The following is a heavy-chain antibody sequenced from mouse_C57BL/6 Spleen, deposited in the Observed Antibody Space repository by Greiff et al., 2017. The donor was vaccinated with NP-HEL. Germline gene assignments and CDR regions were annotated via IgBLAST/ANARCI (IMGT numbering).Heavy chain of an antibody. J-gene: IGHJ1*03. CDR3: ARGRAYYGSSYWYFDV. CDR1: GFTFSDYY. Sequence: EVKLVESEGGLVQPGSSMKLSCTASGFTFSDYYMAWVRQVPEKGLEWVANINYDGSSTYYLDSLKSRFIISRDNAKNILYLQMSSLKSEDTATYYCARGRAYYGSSYWYFDVWGTGTTVTVSS. CDR2: INYDGSST. D-gene: IGHD1-1*01. V-gene: IGHV5-16*01.